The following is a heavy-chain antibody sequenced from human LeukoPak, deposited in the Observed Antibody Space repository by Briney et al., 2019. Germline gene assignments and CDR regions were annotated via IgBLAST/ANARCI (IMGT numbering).Heavy chain of an antibody. Sequence: GRSLRLSCAASGFTFDDYAMHWVRQAPGKGLEWVSGISWNSGSIVYADSVKGRFTISRDNAKNSLYLQMNSLRAEDMALYYCAKDMSGNTYYGSGSFDYWGQGTLVTVSS. V-gene: IGHV3-9*03. CDR1: GFTFDDYA. CDR3: AKDMSGNTYYGSGSFDY. D-gene: IGHD3-10*01. CDR2: ISWNSGSI. J-gene: IGHJ4*02.